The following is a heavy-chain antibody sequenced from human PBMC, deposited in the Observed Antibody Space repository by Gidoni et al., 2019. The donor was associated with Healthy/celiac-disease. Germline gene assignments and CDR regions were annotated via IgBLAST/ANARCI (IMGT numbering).Heavy chain of an antibody. J-gene: IGHJ6*03. CDR3: ARDPNAGLWGYYYDSSEGHYMDV. Sequence: EVQLVESGGGLVKPGGSLRLSCAASGSTFCSYSMNWVRQAPGKGLEWVSSISSSSSYIYYADSVKGRFTISRDNAKNSLYLQMNSLRAEDTAVYYCARDPNAGLWGYYYDSSEGHYMDVWGKGTTVTVSS. CDR2: ISSSSSYI. D-gene: IGHD3-22*01. CDR1: GSTFCSYS. V-gene: IGHV3-21*01.